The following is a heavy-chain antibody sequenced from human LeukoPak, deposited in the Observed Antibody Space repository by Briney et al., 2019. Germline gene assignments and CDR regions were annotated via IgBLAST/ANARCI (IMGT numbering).Heavy chain of an antibody. J-gene: IGHJ4*02. D-gene: IGHD2-21*01. CDR1: AYTFSCYY. CDR3: ARQIVSGSMGCDF. CDR2: INFNSGGK. V-gene: IGHV1-2*02. Sequence: ASVKVSCKASAYTFSCYYIHWVRQAPGQGLEWVGWINFNSGGKIFAEKFQDRVTMARDTSISTAYMELNRLRSDDTAVYYCARQIVSGSMGCDFWGQGTLVTVSS.